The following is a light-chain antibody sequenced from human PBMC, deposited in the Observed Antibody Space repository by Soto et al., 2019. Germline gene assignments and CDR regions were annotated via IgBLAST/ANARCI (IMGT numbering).Light chain of an antibody. J-gene: IGLJ1*01. CDR2: EVS. CDR1: NSDVGSYNL. CDR3: CSYTGTSTYV. Sequence: QSALTQPASVSGSPGQSITISCTGSNSDVGSYNLVSWYQQLPGKAPKLVIYEVSARPSGVSNRFSGSKSGNTASLIISGLQAEDEADYYCCSYTGTSTYVFGTGTKVTVL. V-gene: IGLV2-14*02.